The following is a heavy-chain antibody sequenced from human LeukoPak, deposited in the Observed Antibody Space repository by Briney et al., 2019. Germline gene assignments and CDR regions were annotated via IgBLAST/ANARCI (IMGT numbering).Heavy chain of an antibody. CDR1: EFTFSNYW. Sequence: PGGSLRLSCAASEFTFSNYWMNWVRQAPGKGLEWVSSISSSSSYIYYADSVKGRFTISRDNAKNSLYLQMNSLRAEDTAVYYCARVLHKRNYDGTDYYGFWSQGTLVTVSS. J-gene: IGHJ4*02. D-gene: IGHD3-22*01. CDR3: ARVLHKRNYDGTDYYGF. V-gene: IGHV3-21*01. CDR2: ISSSSSYI.